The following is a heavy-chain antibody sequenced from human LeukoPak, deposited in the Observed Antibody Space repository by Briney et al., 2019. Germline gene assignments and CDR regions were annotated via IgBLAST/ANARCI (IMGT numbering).Heavy chain of an antibody. CDR3: AREDCSSTSCHHYNWFDP. J-gene: IGHJ5*02. CDR1: GGTFSSYA. V-gene: IGHV1-69*13. Sequence: ASVKVSCKASGGTFSSYAISWVRQAPEQGLEWMGGIIPIFGTANYAQKFQGRVTITADEPTSTAYMELSSLRSEDTAVYYCAREDCSSTSCHHYNWFDPWGQGTLVTVSS. D-gene: IGHD2-2*01. CDR2: IIPIFGTA.